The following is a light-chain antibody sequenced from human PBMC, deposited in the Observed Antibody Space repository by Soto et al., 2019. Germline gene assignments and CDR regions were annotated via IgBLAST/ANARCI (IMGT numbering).Light chain of an antibody. CDR3: AAWDDSPTGSV. CDR1: SSHIGSYN. Sequence: QSALTHPPSSSGTPGQTVTVSWSGSSSHIGSYNVNWYQQLPGTAPKLVIYSNHQRPSGVPDRFSGSKSGTSASLAISGLQSEDEADYYCAAWDDSPTGSVFGSGPRVTVL. J-gene: IGLJ1*01. CDR2: SNH. V-gene: IGLV1-44*01.